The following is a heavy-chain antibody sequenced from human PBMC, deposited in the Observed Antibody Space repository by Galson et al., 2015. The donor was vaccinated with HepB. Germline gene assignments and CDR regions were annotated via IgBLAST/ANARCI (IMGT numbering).Heavy chain of an antibody. J-gene: IGHJ6*02. Sequence: SVKVSCKASGGTFSSYAISWVRQAPGQGLEWMGGIIPIFGTANYAQKFQGRVTITADESTSTAYMELSSLRSEDTAVYYCARVDDFKSWPDYGMDVWGQGTTVTVSS. D-gene: IGHD2-21*02. V-gene: IGHV1-69*13. CDR3: ARVDDFKSWPDYGMDV. CDR1: GGTFSSYA. CDR2: IIPIFGTA.